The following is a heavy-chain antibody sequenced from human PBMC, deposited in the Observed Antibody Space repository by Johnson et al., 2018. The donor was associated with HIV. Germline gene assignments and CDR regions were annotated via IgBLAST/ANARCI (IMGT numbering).Heavy chain of an antibody. CDR2: INWNGGNT. CDR3: ARESSSSSGAFDI. J-gene: IGHJ3*02. D-gene: IGHD6-6*01. V-gene: IGHV3-53*01. Sequence: VQLVESGGGLIQPGGSLRLSCAASGFTVSSNYMSWVRQAPGKGLEWVTGINWNGGNTGYADSVKGRFTISRDNSKNTLYLQMNSLRAEDTAVYYCARESSSSSGAFDIWGQGTMVTVSS. CDR1: GFTVSSNY.